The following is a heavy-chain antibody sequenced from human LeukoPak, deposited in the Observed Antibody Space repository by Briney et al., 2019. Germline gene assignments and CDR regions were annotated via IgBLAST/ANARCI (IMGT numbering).Heavy chain of an antibody. CDR1: GYTFTSYA. CDR2: INAGNGNT. J-gene: IGHJ4*02. D-gene: IGHD5-12*01. V-gene: IGHV1-3*01. CDR3: ARGSISGVATIELDFDY. Sequence: GASVEVSCKASGYTFTSYAMHWVRQAPGQRLEWMGWINAGNGNTKYSQKFQGRVTITRDTSASTAYMELSSLRSEDTAVYYCARGSISGVATIELDFDYWGQGTLVTVSS.